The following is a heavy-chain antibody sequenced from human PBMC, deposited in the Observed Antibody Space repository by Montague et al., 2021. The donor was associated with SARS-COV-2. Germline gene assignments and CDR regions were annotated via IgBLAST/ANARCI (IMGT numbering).Heavy chain of an antibody. CDR1: GGSIRSYY. CDR2: VHYTGSA. Sequence: SETLSLTCKVSGGSIRSYYWSWIRQSPGKGLEWIGYVHYTGSANYNPSLKTRVTLSLDTPKNQFSLKLNSVTAADTAVYYCARAQDICFIANCVNYFDLWGLGALVTVSS. J-gene: IGHJ4*02. V-gene: IGHV4-59*01. CDR3: ARAQDICFIANCVNYFDL. D-gene: IGHD1-1*01.